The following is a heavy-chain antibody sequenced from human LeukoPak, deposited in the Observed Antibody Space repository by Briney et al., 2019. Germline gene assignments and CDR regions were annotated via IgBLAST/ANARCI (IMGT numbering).Heavy chain of an antibody. CDR3: ARGSGYFLDFDY. CDR2: ISSSSTI. J-gene: IGHJ4*02. D-gene: IGHD3-22*01. V-gene: IGHV3-48*01. CDR1: GFTFSSYS. Sequence: PGGSLRLSCATSGFTFSSYSMSWVRQAPGKGLEWVSYISSSSTIYYADSVKGRYADSVKGRFTISRDDAKNSLYLQMNSLRAEDTAVYYCARGSGYFLDFDYWGQGTLVTVSS.